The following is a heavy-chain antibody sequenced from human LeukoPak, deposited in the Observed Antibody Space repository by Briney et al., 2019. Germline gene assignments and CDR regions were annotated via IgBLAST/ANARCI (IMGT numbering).Heavy chain of an antibody. CDR1: GYTFTGYY. V-gene: IGHV1-69*02. Sequence: ASVKVSCKASGYTFTGYYMHWVRQAPGQGLEWMGRIIPILGIANYAQKFQGRVTITADKSTGTACMEPSSLRSEDTAVYYCARWGTDSDVWGKGTTVTVSS. J-gene: IGHJ6*04. CDR2: IIPILGIA. D-gene: IGHD1-14*01. CDR3: ARWGTDSDV.